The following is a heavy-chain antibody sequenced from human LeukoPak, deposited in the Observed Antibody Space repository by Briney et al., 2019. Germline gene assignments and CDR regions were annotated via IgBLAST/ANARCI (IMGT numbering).Heavy chain of an antibody. CDR1: GYTFTGYY. J-gene: IGHJ4*02. CDR2: INPNSGGT. V-gene: IGHV1-2*02. D-gene: IGHD3-22*01. CDR3: ARDLGIGYYDSSGYSL. Sequence: ASVKVSCKASGYTFTGYYMHWVRQAPGQGLEWMGWINPNSGGTNYAQKFQGRVTMTRDTSISTAYMELSRLRSDDTAVYYCARDLGIGYYDSSGYSLWGQGTLVTVSS.